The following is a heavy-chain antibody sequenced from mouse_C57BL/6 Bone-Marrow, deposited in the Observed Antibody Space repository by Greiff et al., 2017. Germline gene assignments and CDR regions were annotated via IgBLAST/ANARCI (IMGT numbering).Heavy chain of an antibody. CDR3: AKAYNSDYGDAMDY. Sequence: VQLQQSGAELVKPGASVKISCKASGYTFTDSYITWVKQRPGQGLEWIGKFGPGSGSTYYNEKFKGKATLTADKSSSTAYMQLSSLTSEDSAVYFCAKAYNSDYGDAMDYWGQGTSVTVSS. CDR2: FGPGSGST. D-gene: IGHD2-13*01. CDR1: GYTFTDSY. V-gene: IGHV1-77*01. J-gene: IGHJ4*01.